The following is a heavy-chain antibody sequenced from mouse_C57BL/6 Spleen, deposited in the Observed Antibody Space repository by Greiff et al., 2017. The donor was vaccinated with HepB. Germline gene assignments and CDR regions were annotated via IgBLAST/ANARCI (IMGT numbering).Heavy chain of an antibody. CDR1: GFNIQNTY. CDR2: IDPANGNT. D-gene: IGHD2-3*01. Sequence: EVQLQQSVAELVRPGASVKLSCTASGFNIQNTYMHWVKQRPEQGLEWIGRIDPANGNTKYAPKFPGKATITADTSSNTAYLQLSSLTSEDTAIYYCALYDGYYVDYFDYWGQGTTLTVSS. J-gene: IGHJ2*01. V-gene: IGHV14-3*01. CDR3: ALYDGYYVDYFDY.